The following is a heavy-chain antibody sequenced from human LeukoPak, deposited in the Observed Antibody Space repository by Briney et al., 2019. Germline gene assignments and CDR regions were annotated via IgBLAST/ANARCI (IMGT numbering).Heavy chain of an antibody. V-gene: IGHV1-2*02. CDR2: IKPNTGGT. CDR3: ESRGFFEVVYPQGPFDI. J-gene: IGHJ3*02. CDR1: GYTFTGYY. D-gene: IGHD3-3*01. Sequence: ASVKGSCKASGYTFTGYYIHWVRQAPGHGLEWMGWIKPNTGGTNYGQKFQGRVTMTRDTSISTAHMELSRLRSDDTALYYCESRGFFEVVYPQGPFDIWGQGKMVTVSS.